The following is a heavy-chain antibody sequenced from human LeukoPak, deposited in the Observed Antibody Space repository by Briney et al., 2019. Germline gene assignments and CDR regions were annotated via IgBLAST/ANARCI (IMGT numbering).Heavy chain of an antibody. D-gene: IGHD4-23*01. J-gene: IGHJ3*02. V-gene: IGHV3-30-3*01. Sequence: GRSLRLSCAASGFTFSSYAMHWVRQAPGKGLEWVAVISYDGSNKYYADSVKGRFTISRDNSKNTLYLQMNSLRAEDTAVYYCARGRARYGGNSGEDAFDIWGQGTMVTVSS. CDR3: ARGRARYGGNSGEDAFDI. CDR1: GFTFSSYA. CDR2: ISYDGSNK.